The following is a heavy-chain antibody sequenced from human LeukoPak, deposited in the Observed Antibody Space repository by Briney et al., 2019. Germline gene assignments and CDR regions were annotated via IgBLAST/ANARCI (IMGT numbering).Heavy chain of an antibody. D-gene: IGHD6-6*01. J-gene: IGHJ5*02. CDR1: GYSISSGYY. Sequence: SETLSLTCTVSGYSISSGYYWGWIRQPPGKGLEWIGSIYHSGSTYYNPSLKSRVTISVDTSKNQFPLKLSSVTAADTAVYYCARDEEKYSSSSGGVGWFDPWGQGTLVTVSS. CDR3: ARDEEKYSSSSGGVGWFDP. V-gene: IGHV4-38-2*02. CDR2: IYHSGST.